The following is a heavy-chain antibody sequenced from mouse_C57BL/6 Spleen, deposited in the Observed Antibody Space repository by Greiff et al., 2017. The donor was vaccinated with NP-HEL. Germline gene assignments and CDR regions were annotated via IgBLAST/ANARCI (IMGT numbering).Heavy chain of an antibody. Sequence: EVQLVESGGGLVKPGGSLKLSCAASGFTFSDYGMHWVRQAPEKGLEWVAYISSGSSTIYYADTVKGRFTISRDNAKNTLFLQITSLRSEDTAMYYCARGYYGYGYAMDYWGQGTSVTVSS. CDR2: ISSGSSTI. D-gene: IGHD2-2*01. CDR1: GFTFSDYG. J-gene: IGHJ4*01. CDR3: ARGYYGYGYAMDY. V-gene: IGHV5-17*01.